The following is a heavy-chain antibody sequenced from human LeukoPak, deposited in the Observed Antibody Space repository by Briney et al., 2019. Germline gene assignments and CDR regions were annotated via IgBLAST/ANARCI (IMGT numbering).Heavy chain of an antibody. J-gene: IGHJ4*02. Sequence: ASVKVSCKASGYTFTGYYIHWVRQAPGQGLEWMAWINPNSGDTDCAQKFQGRVSMTRDTSISTAYMDLSRLTSDDTAVYYCAILLGATTNFDYWGQGTLVTVSS. CDR3: AILLGATTNFDY. CDR1: GYTFTGYY. V-gene: IGHV1-2*02. CDR2: INPNSGDT. D-gene: IGHD1-26*01.